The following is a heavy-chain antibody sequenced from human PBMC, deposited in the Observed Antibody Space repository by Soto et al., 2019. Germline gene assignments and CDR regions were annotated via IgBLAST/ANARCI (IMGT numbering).Heavy chain of an antibody. J-gene: IGHJ4*02. CDR2: ISAYNGNT. Sequence: ASVKVSCKASGYTFTSYGISWVRQAPGQGLEWMGWISAYNGNTNYAQKLQGRVTMTTDTSTSTAYMELRSLRSDDTAVYYCARESRAVYCSGGSCYLDYWGQGTLVTVSS. D-gene: IGHD2-15*01. CDR1: GYTFTSYG. CDR3: ARESRAVYCSGGSCYLDY. V-gene: IGHV1-18*01.